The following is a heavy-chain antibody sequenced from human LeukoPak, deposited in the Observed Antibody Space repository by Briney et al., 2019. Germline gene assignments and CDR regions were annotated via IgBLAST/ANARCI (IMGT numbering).Heavy chain of an antibody. CDR1: GFTFSSYA. Sequence: QPGGSLRLSCAASGFTFSSYAMHWVRQAPGKGLEWVAVISYDGSNKYYADSVKGRFTISRDNSKNTLYLQMNSLRAEDTSVYYCAKQVGGYYMDVWGKGTTVTVSS. CDR3: AKQVGGYYMDV. D-gene: IGHD1-26*01. CDR2: ISYDGSNK. J-gene: IGHJ6*03. V-gene: IGHV3-30-3*02.